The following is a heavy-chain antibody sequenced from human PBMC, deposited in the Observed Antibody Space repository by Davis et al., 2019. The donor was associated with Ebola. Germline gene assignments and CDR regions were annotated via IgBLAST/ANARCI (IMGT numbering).Heavy chain of an antibody. V-gene: IGHV3-21*01. CDR3: ARDPYYYGSGSFDY. J-gene: IGHJ4*02. CDR1: GFTFSNAW. CDR2: ISSSSSYI. Sequence: GESLKISCAASGFTFSNAWMNWVRQAPGKGLEWVSSISSSSSYIYYADSVKGRFTISRDNAKNSLYLQMNSLRAEDTAVYYCARDPYYYGSGSFDYWGQGTLVTVSS. D-gene: IGHD3-10*01.